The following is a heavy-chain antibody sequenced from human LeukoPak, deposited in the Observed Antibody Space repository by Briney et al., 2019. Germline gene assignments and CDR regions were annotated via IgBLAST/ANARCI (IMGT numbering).Heavy chain of an antibody. CDR2: IRSKANSYAT. V-gene: IGHV3-73*01. CDR3: TTGYRDDL. CDR1: GFTFSGSP. Sequence: GESLRLSCAASGFTFSGSPMHWVRQASGKGLEWLGRIRSKANSYATVYAASVKGRFTISRDDSKTTAYLQMNSLKIEDTAVYYCTTGYRDDLWGQGTLVTVSS. J-gene: IGHJ5*02. D-gene: IGHD2-15*01.